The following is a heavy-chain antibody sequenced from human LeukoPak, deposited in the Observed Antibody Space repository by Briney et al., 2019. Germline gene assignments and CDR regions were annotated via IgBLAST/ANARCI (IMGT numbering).Heavy chain of an antibody. CDR3: ARDDSGSYV. D-gene: IGHD1-26*01. V-gene: IGHV4-39*07. Sequence: SETLSLTCTVSGGSISSSSYYWGWIRQPPGKGLEWIGSIYYSGSTYYNPSLKSRVTISVDTSKNQFSLKLSSVTAADTAVYYCARDDSGSYVWGQGTLVTVSS. CDR2: IYYSGST. J-gene: IGHJ4*02. CDR1: GGSISSSSYY.